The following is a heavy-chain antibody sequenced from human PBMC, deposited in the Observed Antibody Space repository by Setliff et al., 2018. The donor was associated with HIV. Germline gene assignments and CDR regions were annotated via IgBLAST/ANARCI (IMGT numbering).Heavy chain of an antibody. CDR3: VRSLSGNSSTYYWAVDF. J-gene: IGHJ4*02. CDR2: ISGSGTYT. D-gene: IGHD3-22*01. V-gene: IGHV3-21*01. CDR1: GFTFTSHS. Sequence: PGGSLRLSCVTSGFTFTSHSMNWVRLRPGKGLEWVASISGSGTYTHYADSVRGRFTVSRDNAKNSLWLQLDSLKVEDTALYFCVRSLSGNSSTYYWAVDFWGQGAPVTVS.